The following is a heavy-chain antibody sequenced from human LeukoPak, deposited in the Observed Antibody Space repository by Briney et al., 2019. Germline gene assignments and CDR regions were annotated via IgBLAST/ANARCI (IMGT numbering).Heavy chain of an antibody. V-gene: IGHV3-21*01. CDR2: ISSSSSYI. CDR3: ARGGDYGDYGGDLSKALYYGMDV. Sequence: TGGSLRLSCAASGFSFSTQLMHWVRQAPGKGLVWVSSISSSSSYIYYADSVKGRFTISRDNAKNSLYLQMNSLRAEDTAVYYCARGGDYGDYGGDLSKALYYGMDVWGQGTTVTVSS. CDR1: GFSFSTQL. D-gene: IGHD4-17*01. J-gene: IGHJ6*02.